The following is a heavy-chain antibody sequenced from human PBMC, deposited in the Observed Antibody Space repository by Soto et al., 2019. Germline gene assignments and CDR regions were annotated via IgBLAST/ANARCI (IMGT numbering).Heavy chain of an antibody. D-gene: IGHD3-3*01. J-gene: IGHJ6*02. CDR3: ARGPLYYDFWSGYYMAPYGMDV. CDR2: IYYSGST. V-gene: IGHV4-59*01. Sequence: SETLSLTCTVSGGSISSYYWSWIRQPPGKGLEWIGYIYYSGSTNYNPSLKSRVTIPVDTSKNQFSLKLSSVTAADTAVYYCARGPLYYDFWSGYYMAPYGMDVWGQGTTVTVSS. CDR1: GGSISSYY.